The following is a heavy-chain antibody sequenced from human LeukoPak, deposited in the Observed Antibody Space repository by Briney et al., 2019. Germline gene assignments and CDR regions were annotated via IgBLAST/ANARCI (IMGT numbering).Heavy chain of an antibody. D-gene: IGHD3-10*01. CDR1: GYTFTGYY. Sequence: ASVKVSCKASGYTFTGYYMHWVRQAPGQGLEWMGWINPNSGGTNYAQKFQGRVTMTRDTSISTAYMELSRLRSDDTAVYYCARGRIITMVRGRYGFDYWGQGTLVTVSS. CDR2: INPNSGGT. V-gene: IGHV1-2*02. CDR3: ARGRIITMVRGRYGFDY. J-gene: IGHJ4*02.